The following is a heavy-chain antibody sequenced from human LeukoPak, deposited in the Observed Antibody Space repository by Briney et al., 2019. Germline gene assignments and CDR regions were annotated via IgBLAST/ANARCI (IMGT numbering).Heavy chain of an antibody. Sequence: PSETLSLTCTVSGVSISSGDYYWSWIRQPPGKGLEWIGYIYYSGSTYYNPSLKSRVTISVDTSKNQFSLKLSSVTAADTAVYYCAREGTMVRGVLDYWGQGTLVTVSS. CDR1: GVSISSGDYY. CDR2: IYYSGST. CDR3: AREGTMVRGVLDY. V-gene: IGHV4-30-4*01. D-gene: IGHD3-10*01. J-gene: IGHJ4*02.